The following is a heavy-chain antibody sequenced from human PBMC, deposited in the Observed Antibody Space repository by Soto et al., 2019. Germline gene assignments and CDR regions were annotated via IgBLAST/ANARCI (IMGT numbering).Heavy chain of an antibody. CDR2: ISATGST. D-gene: IGHD3-10*01. V-gene: IGHV4-61*03. Sequence: SETLSLTCTVSRDSVGSASYYWTWIRQPPGEGLEWIGYISATGSTNYNPSLKSRLTISVDTSKNHFSLRLSSVTAADTPPYYSGRCIRGFSPAFDNWGQGPLVEVSS. CDR1: RDSVGSASYY. J-gene: IGHJ4*01. CDR3: GRCIRGFSPAFDN.